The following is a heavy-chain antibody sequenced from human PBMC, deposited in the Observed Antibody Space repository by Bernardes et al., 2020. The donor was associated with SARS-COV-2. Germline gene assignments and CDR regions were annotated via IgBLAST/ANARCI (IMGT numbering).Heavy chain of an antibody. CDR2: VYYSGYT. V-gene: IGHV4-39*01. D-gene: IGHD6-6*01. Sequence: SETLSLTCTVSGGSISRSTYYWGWVRLPTGKGLEWIGSVYYSGYTYYSPSLKSRVTMSVDTSKNHFSLRLSSVTAADTAVYYCSRQHGSSSGNWFDPWGQGTLVTVSS. CDR1: GGSISRSTYY. J-gene: IGHJ5*02. CDR3: SRQHGSSSGNWFDP.